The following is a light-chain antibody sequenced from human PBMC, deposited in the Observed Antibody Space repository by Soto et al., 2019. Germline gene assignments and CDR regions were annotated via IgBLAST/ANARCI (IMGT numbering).Light chain of an antibody. J-gene: IGKJ2*01. V-gene: IGKV3-20*01. CDR1: QSVSSAY. Sequence: EIVLTQSPGTLSLSPGERATLSCRASQSVSSAYILWFQQKPGQAPRLLIYGASYRAACIPDRFGGSGSGTDFTLTISRLEPEDFSVYYCHQFGISPYTFGQGTKLEIK. CDR2: GAS. CDR3: HQFGISPYT.